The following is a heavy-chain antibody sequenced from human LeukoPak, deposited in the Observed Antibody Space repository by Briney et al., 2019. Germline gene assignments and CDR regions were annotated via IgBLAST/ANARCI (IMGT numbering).Heavy chain of an antibody. CDR2: IDPSDSYT. D-gene: IGHD2-2*03. Sequence: GESLKISCKGSGYSFTSYWINWVRQMPGKGLEWMGRIDPSDSYTNYSPSFQGHVTISADKSISTAYLQWSSLKASDTAIYYCARAGMDIVIVSAAMQAYYYGMDVWGKGTTVTVSS. CDR1: GYSFTSYW. CDR3: ARAGMDIVIVSAAMQAYYYGMDV. J-gene: IGHJ6*04. V-gene: IGHV5-10-1*01.